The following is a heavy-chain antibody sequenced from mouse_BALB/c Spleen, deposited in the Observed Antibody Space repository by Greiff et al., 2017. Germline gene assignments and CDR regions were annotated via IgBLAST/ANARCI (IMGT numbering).Heavy chain of an antibody. CDR3: ARGYYGPPFAY. Sequence: EVKVVESGGGLVKPGGSLKLSCAASGFTFSDYYMYWVRQTPEKRLEWVATISDGGSYTYYPDSVKGRFTISRDNAKNNLYLQMSSLKSEDTAMYYCARGYYGPPFAYWGQGTLVTVSA. CDR2: ISDGGSYT. D-gene: IGHD1-1*01. V-gene: IGHV5-4*02. CDR1: GFTFSDYY. J-gene: IGHJ3*01.